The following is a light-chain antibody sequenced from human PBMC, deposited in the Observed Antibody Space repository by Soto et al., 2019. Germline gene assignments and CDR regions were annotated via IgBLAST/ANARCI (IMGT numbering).Light chain of an antibody. V-gene: IGKV1-5*03. CDR3: QQYSSYST. CDR2: KAS. CDR1: QYISTW. Sequence: DIQMTQSPSTLSASIGDKVTITCRASQYISTWLAWYQQKPGKAPKLLIYKASSLESGVPSRFTGSGSGTEFTLTITSLQPDDFATYYCQQYSSYSTFGQGTKVEIK. J-gene: IGKJ1*01.